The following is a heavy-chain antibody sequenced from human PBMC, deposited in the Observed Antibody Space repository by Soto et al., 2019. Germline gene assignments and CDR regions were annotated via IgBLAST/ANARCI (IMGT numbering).Heavy chain of an antibody. V-gene: IGHV1-46*01. Sequence: QVQLMQSGAEVKKPGASVKVSCKASGDTFTDYYIHWVRQAPGQGLEGMGTVNPSGGHTTYAQHFLGRVTMTRDTSTSTLYMELTSLTSDDTAIYYCARGGHVVVVTAALDYGGQGTLVTVSS. CDR1: GDTFTDYY. D-gene: IGHD2-21*02. CDR2: VNPSGGHT. CDR3: ARGGHVVVVTAALDY. J-gene: IGHJ4*02.